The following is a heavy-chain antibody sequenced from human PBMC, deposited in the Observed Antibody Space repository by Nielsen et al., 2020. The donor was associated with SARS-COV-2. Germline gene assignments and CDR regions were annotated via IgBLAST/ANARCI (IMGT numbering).Heavy chain of an antibody. J-gene: IGHJ4*02. CDR3: AKVGDSSSFGADY. D-gene: IGHD6-13*01. Sequence: GGSLRLSCAASGFTFSSYAMHWVRQAPGKGLEWVAVISYDGSNKYYADSVKGRFTISRDNAKNSLYLQMNSLRAEDTALYYCAKVGDSSSFGADYWGQGTLVTVSS. CDR2: ISYDGSNK. CDR1: GFTFSSYA. V-gene: IGHV3-30-3*01.